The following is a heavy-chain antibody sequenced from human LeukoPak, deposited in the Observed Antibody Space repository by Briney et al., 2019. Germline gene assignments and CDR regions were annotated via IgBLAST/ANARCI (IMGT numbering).Heavy chain of an antibody. CDR1: GGSLSGYY. Sequence: SETLSLTCAVYGGSLSGYYWSWIRQPPGKGLEWIGEINHSGSTNYNPSLKSRVTISVDTSKNQFSLKLSSVTAADTAVYYCASRRITIFGVVTPRYYYYMDVWGKGTTVTVSS. J-gene: IGHJ6*03. V-gene: IGHV4-34*01. CDR2: INHSGST. CDR3: ASRRITIFGVVTPRYYYYMDV. D-gene: IGHD3-3*01.